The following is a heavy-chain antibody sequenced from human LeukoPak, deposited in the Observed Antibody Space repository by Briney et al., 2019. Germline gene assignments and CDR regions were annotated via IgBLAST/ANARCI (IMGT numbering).Heavy chain of an antibody. D-gene: IGHD3-10*01. J-gene: IGHJ4*02. CDR1: GGSFSGYY. CDR2: INHGGST. V-gene: IGHV4-34*01. Sequence: SETLSLTCAVYGGSFSGYYWSWIRQPPGKGLEWIGEINHGGSTNYNPSLKSRVTISVDTSKNQFSLKLSSVTAADTAVYYCAREHSGSGSHLYYFGYWGQGTLVTVSS. CDR3: AREHSGSGSHLYYFGY.